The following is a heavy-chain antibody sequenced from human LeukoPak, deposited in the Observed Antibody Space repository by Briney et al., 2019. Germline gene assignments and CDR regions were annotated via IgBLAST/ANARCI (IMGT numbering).Heavy chain of an antibody. CDR1: GGSISSHY. CDR2: IYSSGST. J-gene: IGHJ4*02. D-gene: IGHD6-19*01. Sequence: PSETLSLTCTVSGGSISSHYWSWIRQPPGKGLEWIGYIYSSGSTNYNSSLKSRVTISVDTSKNQFSLKLTSVTAADTAVYYCARSGGYSSPQNYWGQGTLVTVSS. V-gene: IGHV4-59*11. CDR3: ARSGGYSSPQNY.